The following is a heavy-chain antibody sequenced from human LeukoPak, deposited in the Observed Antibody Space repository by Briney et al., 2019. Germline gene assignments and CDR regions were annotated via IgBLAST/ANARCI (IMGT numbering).Heavy chain of an antibody. CDR2: IYHSGST. CDR1: GYSISSGYY. D-gene: IGHD3-10*01. J-gene: IGHJ5*02. CDR3: ARVRRGVWFGELLAWFDP. V-gene: IGHV4-38-2*01. Sequence: SETLSLTCAVSGYSISSGYYWGWIRQPPGKGLEWIGSIYHSGSTYYNPSLKSRVTISVDTSKNQFSLKLSSVTAADTAVYYCARVRRGVWFGELLAWFDPWGQGTLVTVSS.